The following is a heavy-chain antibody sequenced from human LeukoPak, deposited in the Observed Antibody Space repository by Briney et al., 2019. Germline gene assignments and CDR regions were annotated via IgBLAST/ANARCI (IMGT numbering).Heavy chain of an antibody. CDR3: ARALVGAYDAFDI. D-gene: IGHD1-26*01. V-gene: IGHV4-59*01. Sequence: SETLSLTCTVSGGSISSYYWSWIRQPPGKGPEWIGYIYYSGSTNYNPSLKSRVTISVDTSKNQFSLKLSSVTAADTAVYYCARALVGAYDAFDIWGQGTMVTVSS. CDR2: IYYSGST. J-gene: IGHJ3*02. CDR1: GGSISSYY.